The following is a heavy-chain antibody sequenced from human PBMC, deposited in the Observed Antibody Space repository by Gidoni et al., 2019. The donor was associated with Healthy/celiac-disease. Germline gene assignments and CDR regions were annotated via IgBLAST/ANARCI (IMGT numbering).Heavy chain of an antibody. CDR2: IIPIFGTA. J-gene: IGHJ6*02. CDR1: GGTFSSYA. Sequence: QVQLVQSGAEVTKPGSSVKVSCQASGGTFSSYAISWVRQAPGQGLEWMGGIIPIFGTANYAQKFQGRVTITADESTSTAYMELSSLRSEDTAVYYCARNSGSYYNNPYYYGMDVWGQGTTVTVSS. D-gene: IGHD3-10*01. CDR3: ARNSGSYYNNPYYYGMDV. V-gene: IGHV1-69*01.